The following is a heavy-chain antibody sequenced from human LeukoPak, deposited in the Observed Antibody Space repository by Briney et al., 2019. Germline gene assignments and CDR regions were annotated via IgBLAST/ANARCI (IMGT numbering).Heavy chain of an antibody. CDR2: INPSGGST. J-gene: IGHJ4*02. V-gene: IGHV1-46*01. CDR1: GYTFTSYY. Sequence: ASVKVSCKASGYTFTSYYMHWVRQAPGQGLEWMGIINPSGGSTSYAQKFQGRVTMTRDMSTSTVYMELSSLRSEDTAVYYCARRLSRSLGELSLNYWGQGTLVTVSS. CDR3: ARRLSRSLGELSLNY. D-gene: IGHD3-16*02.